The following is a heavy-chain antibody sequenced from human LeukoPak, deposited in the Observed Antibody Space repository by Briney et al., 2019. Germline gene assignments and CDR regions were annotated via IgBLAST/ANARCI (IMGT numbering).Heavy chain of an antibody. Sequence: GGSLRLSCAASGFTFSSHAMCWVRQAPGKGPEWVSGISGSGNSIYYADSVKGRFTISRDNSKNTVYLQMNSLRAEDTALYYCARAPPGSNWKNYFDYWGQGTLVTVSS. D-gene: IGHD1-1*01. J-gene: IGHJ4*02. CDR3: ARAPPGSNWKNYFDY. CDR1: GFTFSSHA. V-gene: IGHV3-23*01. CDR2: ISGSGNSI.